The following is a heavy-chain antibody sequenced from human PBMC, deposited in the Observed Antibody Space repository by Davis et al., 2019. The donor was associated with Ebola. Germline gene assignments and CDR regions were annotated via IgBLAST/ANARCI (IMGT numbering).Heavy chain of an antibody. D-gene: IGHD6-13*01. CDR2: IYHSGST. V-gene: IGHV4-4*02. CDR3: ARGDAGSWWNWFDP. Sequence: MPSETLSLTCAVSGGSISSSNWWSWVRQPPGKGLEWIGEIYHSGSTNYNPSLKSRVTISVDKSKNQFSLKLSSVTAADTAVYYCARGDAGSWWNWFDPWGQGTLVTVSS. CDR1: GGSISSSNW. J-gene: IGHJ5*02.